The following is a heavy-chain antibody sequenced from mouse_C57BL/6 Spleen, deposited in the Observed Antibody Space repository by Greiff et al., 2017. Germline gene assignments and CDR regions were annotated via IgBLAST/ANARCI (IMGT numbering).Heavy chain of an antibody. CDR3: VRQGSYYYGSSYDAMDY. V-gene: IGHV10-1*01. CDR2: IRSKSNNYAT. CDR1: GFSFNTYA. D-gene: IGHD1-1*01. J-gene: IGHJ4*01. Sequence: EVQLVESGGGLVQPKGSLKLSCAASGFSFNTYAMNWVRQAPGKGLEWVARIRSKSNNYATYYADSVKDRFTISRDDSESMLYLQMNNLKTEDTAMYYCVRQGSYYYGSSYDAMDYWGQGTSVTVSS.